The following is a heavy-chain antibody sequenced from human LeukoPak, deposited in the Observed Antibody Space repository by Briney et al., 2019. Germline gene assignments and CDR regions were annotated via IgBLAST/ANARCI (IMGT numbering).Heavy chain of an antibody. V-gene: IGHV3-7*04. CDR1: GFTFSSYW. CDR2: IEKDGGEK. Sequence: GGPLRLSCAASGFTFSSYWMSWVRQVPGKGLEWVAIIEKDGGEKYYVDSVRGRSTISRDNAENSLYLQVNSLRVGDTAVYYCARAGLGYSYGYRYFYYAMDVWGQGITVTVSS. D-gene: IGHD5-18*01. CDR3: ARAGLGYSYGYRYFYYAMDV. J-gene: IGHJ6*02.